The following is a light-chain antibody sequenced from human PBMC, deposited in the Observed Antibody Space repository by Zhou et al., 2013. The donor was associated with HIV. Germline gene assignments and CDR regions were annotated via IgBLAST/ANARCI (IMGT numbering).Light chain of an antibody. CDR2: GAA. J-gene: IGKJ3*01. V-gene: IGKV3-15*01. CDR1: QTVSSN. CDR3: QQHDNWPPFT. Sequence: EIVIWQSPATLSLSPGERATVSCRASQTVSSNLAWYQQKPGQVPRLLIYGAATRATGVPGRFSGSGSGTEFTLSISSLQTEDFAVYYCQQHDNWPPFTFGPGTIVDIK.